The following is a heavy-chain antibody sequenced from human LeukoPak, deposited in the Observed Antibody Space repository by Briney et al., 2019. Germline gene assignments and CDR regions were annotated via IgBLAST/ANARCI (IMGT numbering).Heavy chain of an antibody. CDR1: GFTFSSYA. Sequence: PGGSLRLSCAASGFTFSSYAMHWVRQAPGKGLEYVSGISSKGGSTYYANSVKSRFTIPRDNFKNTLYLQMGSLRGEDLAVYYCARGPGLSYCSGGNCYLDYWGQGTLVTVSS. D-gene: IGHD2-15*01. V-gene: IGHV3-64*01. CDR3: ARGPGLSYCSGGNCYLDY. CDR2: ISSKGGST. J-gene: IGHJ4*02.